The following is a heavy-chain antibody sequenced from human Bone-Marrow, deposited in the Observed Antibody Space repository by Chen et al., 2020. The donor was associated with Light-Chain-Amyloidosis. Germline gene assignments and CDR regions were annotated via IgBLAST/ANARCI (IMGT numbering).Heavy chain of an antibody. D-gene: IGHD5-12*01. CDR1: GYTFPNYW. CDR2: IYPDDSDA. Sequence: VKKPGESLKISCKGSGYTFPNYWIGWVRQMPGKGLEWMGVIYPDDSDARFSPSFEGQVTISADKSITTAYLQWRSLKASDTAMYYCARRRDGYNFDYWGQGTLVTVSS. V-gene: IGHV5-51*01. CDR3: ARRRDGYNFDY. J-gene: IGHJ4*02.